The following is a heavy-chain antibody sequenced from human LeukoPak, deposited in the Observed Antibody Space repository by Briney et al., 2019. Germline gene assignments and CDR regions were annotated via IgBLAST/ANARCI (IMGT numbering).Heavy chain of an antibody. CDR1: GGSISSYY. D-gene: IGHD3-3*01. J-gene: IGHJ5*02. CDR3: ARQAFEGLEWLSGWFDP. CDR2: IYYSGST. V-gene: IGHV4-59*08. Sequence: PSETLSLTCTVSGGSISSYYWSWIRQPPGKGLEWIGYIYYSGSTNYNPSLKSRVTKSVDTSKNQFSLKLSSVTAADTAVYYCARQAFEGLEWLSGWFDPWGQGTLVTVSS.